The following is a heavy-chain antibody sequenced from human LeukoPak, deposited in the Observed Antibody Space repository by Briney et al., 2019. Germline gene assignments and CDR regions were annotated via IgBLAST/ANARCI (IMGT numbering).Heavy chain of an antibody. V-gene: IGHV3-66*01. CDR1: GFTVSSNY. D-gene: IGHD3-22*01. J-gene: IGHJ4*02. CDR3: ARDDSSARANY. CDR2: IYSGGNT. Sequence: GGSLRLSCAASGFTVSSNYMSWVRQAPGKGLEWVSVIYSGGNTYYADSVKGRFTISRDNSKNTLYLQMNSLRAEDTAVYYCARDDSSARANYWGQGTLVTVSS.